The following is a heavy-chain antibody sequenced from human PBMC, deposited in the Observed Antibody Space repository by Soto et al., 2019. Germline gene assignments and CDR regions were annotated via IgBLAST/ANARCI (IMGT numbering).Heavy chain of an antibody. CDR1: GGSISSYY. J-gene: IGHJ4*02. V-gene: IGHV4-59*01. CDR2: IYYSGGT. CDR3: ARDTRYYFDY. D-gene: IGHD3-3*01. Sequence: SETLSLTCTVSGGSISSYYWSWIRQPPGKGLEWIGYIYYSGGTNYNPSLKSRVTISVDTSKNQFSLKLSSVTAADTAVYYCARDTRYYFDYWGQGTLVTVSS.